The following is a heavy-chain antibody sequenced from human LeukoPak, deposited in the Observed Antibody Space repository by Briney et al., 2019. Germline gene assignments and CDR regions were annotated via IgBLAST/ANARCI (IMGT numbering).Heavy chain of an antibody. Sequence: PGGSLRLSCAASGLTFSYYSMNSVRQPPGKGLEWVSFISSSSSYIYYADSVKGRFTISRDNARNSLYLQMNSLRAEDTAVYYCPRDLLAAAGQDAFDIWGQGTMVTVSS. V-gene: IGHV3-21*01. CDR3: PRDLLAAAGQDAFDI. J-gene: IGHJ3*02. CDR1: GLTFSYYS. CDR2: ISSSSSYI. D-gene: IGHD6-13*01.